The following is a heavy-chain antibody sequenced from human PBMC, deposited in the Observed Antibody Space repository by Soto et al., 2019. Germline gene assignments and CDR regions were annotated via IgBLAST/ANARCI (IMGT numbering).Heavy chain of an antibody. V-gene: IGHV3-23*01. CDR2: ISGSGGSM. J-gene: IGHJ6*03. CDR1: GFTFSNYA. CDR3: AKERFGVVIKYYYYMDV. D-gene: IGHD3-3*01. Sequence: GGSLRLSCAASGFTFSNYAVSWVRQAPGKGLEWVSGISGSGGSMSYTDSVKGRFSISRDNSKNTVYLQMNSLRAEDTAVYYCAKERFGVVIKYYYYMDVWGKGTTVTVSS.